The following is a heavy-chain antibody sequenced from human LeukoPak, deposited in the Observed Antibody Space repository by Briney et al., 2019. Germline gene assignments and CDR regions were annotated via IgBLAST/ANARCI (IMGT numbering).Heavy chain of an antibody. D-gene: IGHD6-19*01. Sequence: ASVKVSCKASGYTFTGYYMHWVRQAPGQGLEWMGWINPNSGGTNYAQKFQGRVTMTRDTSISTAYMELSRLRSDDTAVYHCARLLAVADNVYFQHWGQGTLVTVSS. CDR2: INPNSGGT. CDR1: GYTFTGYY. CDR3: ARLLAVADNVYFQH. V-gene: IGHV1-2*02. J-gene: IGHJ1*01.